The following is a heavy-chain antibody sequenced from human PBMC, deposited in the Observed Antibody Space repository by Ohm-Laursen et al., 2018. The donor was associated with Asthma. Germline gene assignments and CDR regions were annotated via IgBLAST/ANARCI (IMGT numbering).Heavy chain of an antibody. CDR1: GFTFSSYA. CDR3: ARADSSNWDFDY. J-gene: IGHJ4*02. Sequence: SLRLSCTASGFTFSSYALNWFRQAPGKGLDWVSYINGDSKSIHYGDSVRGRFTISRDNAKNSLYLQMNNLRDEDTAVYYCARADSSNWDFDYWGPGTQVTVSS. V-gene: IGHV3-48*02. D-gene: IGHD6-13*01. CDR2: INGDSKSI.